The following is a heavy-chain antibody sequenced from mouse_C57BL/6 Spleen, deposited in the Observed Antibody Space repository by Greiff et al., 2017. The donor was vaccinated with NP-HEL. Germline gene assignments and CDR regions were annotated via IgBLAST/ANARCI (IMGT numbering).Heavy chain of an antibody. J-gene: IGHJ3*01. D-gene: IGHD1-1*01. CDR3: ARGGHYYGSSPAWFAY. Sequence: EVHLVESEGGLVQPGSSMKLSCTASGFTFSDYYMAWVRQVPEKGLEWVANINYDGSSTYYLASLKSRFIISRDNAKNFLYLQMSSLKSEDTATYYCARGGHYYGSSPAWFAYWGQGTLVTVSA. CDR2: INYDGSST. V-gene: IGHV5-16*01. CDR1: GFTFSDYY.